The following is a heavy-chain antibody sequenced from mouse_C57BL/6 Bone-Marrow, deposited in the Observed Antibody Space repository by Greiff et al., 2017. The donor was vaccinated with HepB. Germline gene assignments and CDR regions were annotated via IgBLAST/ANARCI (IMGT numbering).Heavy chain of an antibody. CDR3: ARPGINYYGSSQGYAMDY. CDR2: ISSGSSTI. D-gene: IGHD1-1*01. Sequence: EVNLVESGGGLVKPGGSLKLSCAASGFTFSDYGMHWVRQAPEKGLEWVAYISSGSSTIYYADTVKGRFTISRDNAKNTLFLQMTSLRSEDTAMYYCARPGINYYGSSQGYAMDYWGQGTSVTVSS. CDR1: GFTFSDYG. J-gene: IGHJ4*01. V-gene: IGHV5-17*01.